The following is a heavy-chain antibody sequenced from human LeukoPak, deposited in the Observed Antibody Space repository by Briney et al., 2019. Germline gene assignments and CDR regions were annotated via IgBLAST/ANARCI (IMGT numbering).Heavy chain of an antibody. J-gene: IGHJ4*02. V-gene: IGHV4-31*11. D-gene: IGHD3-3*01. CDR2: IYYSGST. CDR1: GGSLSDHD. CDR3: ARVSIFGVVIQKFDY. Sequence: SETLSLTCAVFGGSLSDHDWSWIRQHPGKGLEWIGYIYYSGSTYYNPSLKSRVTISVDTSKNQFSLKLSSVTAADTAVYYRARVSIFGVVIQKFDYWGQGTLVTVSS.